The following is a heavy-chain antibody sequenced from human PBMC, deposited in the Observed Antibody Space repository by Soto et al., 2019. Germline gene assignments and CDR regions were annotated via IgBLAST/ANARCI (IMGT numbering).Heavy chain of an antibody. V-gene: IGHV3-33*01. J-gene: IGHJ6*02. CDR2: IWSDGNKE. Sequence: QVQLVESGGGVVQPGRSLRLSCVGSGFPFWHYGMHWVRQAPGKGLEWVAVIWSDGNKESYADSVKGRFAISRDTSKDTLYRERNSLRVEDTGVYFCARDRNGGWFHMDVWGQGTTVSVSS. D-gene: IGHD6-19*01. CDR1: GFPFWHYG. CDR3: ARDRNGGWFHMDV.